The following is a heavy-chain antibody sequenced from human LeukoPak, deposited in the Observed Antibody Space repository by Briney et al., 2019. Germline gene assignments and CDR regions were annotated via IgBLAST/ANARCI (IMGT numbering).Heavy chain of an antibody. V-gene: IGHV4-59*01. D-gene: IGHD1-26*01. CDR2: IYYSGST. CDR1: GGSISSYY. J-gene: IGHJ4*02. Sequence: PSETLSLTCTVSGGSISSYYWGWIRQAPGXGLEGMGYIYYSGSTNYNPSLKSLVTISVDTSKHQFSLKLSSVTAADTAVYYCARERSGSYPTYYFDYWGQGALVTVSS. CDR3: ARERSGSYPTYYFDY.